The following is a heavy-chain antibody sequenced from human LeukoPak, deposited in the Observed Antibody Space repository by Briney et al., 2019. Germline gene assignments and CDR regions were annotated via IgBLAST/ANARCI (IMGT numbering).Heavy chain of an antibody. J-gene: IGHJ4*02. V-gene: IGHV1-8*01. CDR3: AQREAGFDY. D-gene: IGHD6-25*01. Sequence: ASVKVSCKASGFTFTNNDINWVRQAPGQGLEWMGWMNPNSGNTGYGQKFQGRVTMTRNTSISAAYMELSSLRSDDTAMYCCAQREAGFDYWGQGTLVTVSS. CDR2: MNPNSGNT. CDR1: GFTFTNND.